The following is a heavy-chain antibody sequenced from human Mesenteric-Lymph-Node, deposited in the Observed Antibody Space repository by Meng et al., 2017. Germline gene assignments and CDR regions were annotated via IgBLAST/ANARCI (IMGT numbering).Heavy chain of an antibody. CDR1: GFTFSSYS. Sequence: GGSLRLSCAASGFTFSSYSMNWVRQPPGKGLEWVSGINRNGDSTGYADSVKGRFTISRDNSKNTLYLQMNSLRAEDTAVYYCARDSPMASYFYYAMDVWGQGTTVTVSS. D-gene: IGHD3-10*01. J-gene: IGHJ6*01. CDR3: ARDSPMASYFYYAMDV. CDR2: INRNGDST. V-gene: IGHV3-20*04.